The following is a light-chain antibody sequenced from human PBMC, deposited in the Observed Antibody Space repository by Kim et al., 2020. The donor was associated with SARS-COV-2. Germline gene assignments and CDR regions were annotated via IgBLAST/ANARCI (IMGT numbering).Light chain of an antibody. V-gene: IGKV3-20*01. CDR3: QQYGNFPIT. Sequence: FAPCEIGTRPCRASQSVSTCLAWYLHIPGQAPRLLIYGASSRATTIPDRFSGSGSGTDFTLTISRLEPEDFAVYFCQQYGNFPITFGQGTRLEIK. CDR2: GAS. CDR1: QSVSTC. J-gene: IGKJ5*01.